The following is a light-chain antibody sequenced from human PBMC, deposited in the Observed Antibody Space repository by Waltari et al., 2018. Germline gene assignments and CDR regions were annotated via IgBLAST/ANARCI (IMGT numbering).Light chain of an antibody. CDR3: CSYTSSTTYV. CDR2: DVS. CDR1: SGDVGDYKY. J-gene: IGLJ1*01. V-gene: IGLV2-14*03. Sequence: QSALTQPASVSGSPGQPITISCTGGSGDVGDYKYLSWYQQHPGKAPQFIISDVSNRPSGVSDRFSASKSGNTASLTISGLQAEDEADYYCCSYTSSTTYVFGPGTKVTVL.